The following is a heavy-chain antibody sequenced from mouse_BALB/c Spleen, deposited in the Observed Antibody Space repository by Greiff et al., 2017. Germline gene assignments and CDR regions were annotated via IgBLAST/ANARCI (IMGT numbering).Heavy chain of an antibody. D-gene: IGHD2-2*01. Sequence: EVKLMESGGGLVQPGGSLKLSCAASGFDFSRYWMSWVRQAPGKGLEWIGEINPDSSTINYTPSLKDKFIISRDNAKNTLYLQMSKVRSEDTALYYCARPIYYGYDGDFDVWGAGTTVTVSS. CDR1: GFDFSRYW. CDR3: ARPIYYGYDGDFDV. J-gene: IGHJ1*01. V-gene: IGHV4-1*02. CDR2: INPDSSTI.